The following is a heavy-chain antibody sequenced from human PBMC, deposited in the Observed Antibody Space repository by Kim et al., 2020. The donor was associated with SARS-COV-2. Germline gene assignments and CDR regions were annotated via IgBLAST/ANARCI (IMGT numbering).Heavy chain of an antibody. Sequence: ASVKVSCKASGYTFTSYDINWVRQATGQGLEWMGWMNPNSGNTGYAQKFQGRVTMTRNTSISTAYMELSSLRSEDTAVYYCATYDSSGYYIKNWGQGTLVTVSS. D-gene: IGHD3-22*01. CDR2: MNPNSGNT. CDR1: GYTFTSYD. CDR3: ATYDSSGYYIKN. J-gene: IGHJ4*02. V-gene: IGHV1-8*01.